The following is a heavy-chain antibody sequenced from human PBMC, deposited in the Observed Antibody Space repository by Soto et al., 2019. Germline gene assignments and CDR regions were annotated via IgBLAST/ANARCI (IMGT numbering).Heavy chain of an antibody. CDR3: ARLGLYSRYNWFDP. Sequence: TSETLSLTCTVSGGSISSSSYYWGWIRQPPGKGLEWIGSIYYSGSTYYNPSLKSRVTISVDTSKNQFSLKLSSVTAADTAVYYCARLGLYSRYNWFDPWGQGTLVTVSS. D-gene: IGHD6-13*01. J-gene: IGHJ5*02. CDR2: IYYSGST. CDR1: GGSISSSSYY. V-gene: IGHV4-39*01.